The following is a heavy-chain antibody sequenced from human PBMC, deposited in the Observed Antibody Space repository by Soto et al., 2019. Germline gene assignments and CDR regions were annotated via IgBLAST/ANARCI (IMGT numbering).Heavy chain of an antibody. V-gene: IGHV1-69*13. J-gene: IGHJ6*02. D-gene: IGHD2-8*01. CDR1: GGTFSSYA. CDR3: ARGSRSMVYAKSGYYYGMDV. CDR2: IIPIFGTA. Sequence: ASVKVSCKASGGTFSSYAISWVRQAPGQGLEWMGGIIPIFGTANYAQKFQGRVTITADESTSTAYMELSSLRSEDTAVYYCARGSRSMVYAKSGYYYGMDVWGQGTTVTV.